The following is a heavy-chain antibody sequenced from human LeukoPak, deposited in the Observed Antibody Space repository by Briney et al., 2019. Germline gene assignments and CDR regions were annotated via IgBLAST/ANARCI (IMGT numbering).Heavy chain of an antibody. V-gene: IGHV3-23*01. CDR2: ISGSGGST. D-gene: IGHD3-10*01. CDR1: GFTFRRYG. CDR3: ATPTPHGSDPSLYYYYMDV. Sequence: GGSLRLSCAASGFTFRRYGMSWVRQAPGKGLEWVSSISGSGGSTYCVDSVKGRFTISRDNSKNTLYLQMNSLRAEDTAVYYCATPTPHGSDPSLYYYYMDVWGKGTTVTISS. J-gene: IGHJ6*03.